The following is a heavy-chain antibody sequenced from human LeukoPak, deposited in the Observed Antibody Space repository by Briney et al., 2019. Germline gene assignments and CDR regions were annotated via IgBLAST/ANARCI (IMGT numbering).Heavy chain of an antibody. D-gene: IGHD6-19*01. CDR2: ISGSGGTT. V-gene: IGHV3-23*01. CDR1: GFTFSSYD. Sequence: GGSLRLSCAASGFTFSSYDMSWVRQAPGKGLEWVSGISGSGGTTNYADSVKGRFTISRDNSRNTLYLQMNSLRAEDTAVYYCANAHSSGWYFHYWGQGTLVTVSS. J-gene: IGHJ4*02. CDR3: ANAHSSGWYFHY.